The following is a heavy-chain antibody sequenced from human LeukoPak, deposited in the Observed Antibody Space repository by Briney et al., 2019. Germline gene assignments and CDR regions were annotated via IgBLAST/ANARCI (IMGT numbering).Heavy chain of an antibody. J-gene: IGHJ6*02. CDR1: GFTFTSSA. Sequence: SAKVSCKASGFTFTSSAMQWVRQARGQRLAWIGWIVVGSGNTNYAQKFQERVTITRDMSTSTAYMELSSLRSEDTAVYYCAAASSGWYRYYYYGMDVWGQGTTVTVSS. CDR3: AAASSGWYRYYYYGMDV. V-gene: IGHV1-58*02. CDR2: IVVGSGNT. D-gene: IGHD6-19*01.